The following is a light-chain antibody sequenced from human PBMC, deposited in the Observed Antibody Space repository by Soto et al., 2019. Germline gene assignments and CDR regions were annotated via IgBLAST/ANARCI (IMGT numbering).Light chain of an antibody. V-gene: IGKV1-12*01. CDR1: QGISTN. CDR3: QQANRVPLS. CDR2: AAS. J-gene: IGKJ5*01. Sequence: DIQMTHSPSSLSASVGDRVTITCRASQGISTNLAWYQQKPGKAPKLLIYAASSLQSGVPPRFSGSGSGTDFTLTISSLQPEDFAIYFCQQANRVPLSFGQGTRLEIK.